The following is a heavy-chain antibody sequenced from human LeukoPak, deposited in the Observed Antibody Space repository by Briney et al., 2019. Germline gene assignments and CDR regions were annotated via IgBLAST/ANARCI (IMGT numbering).Heavy chain of an antibody. D-gene: IGHD5-12*01. CDR3: ARDRYSGYGAFDY. CDR2: ISSSSSYI. CDR1: GFTFSSYS. V-gene: IGHV3-21*01. Sequence: GGSLRLSCAASGFTFSSYSMNWVRQAPGKGLEWVSSISSSSSYIYYADSVKGRFTISRDSAKNSLYLQMNSLRAEDTAVYYCARDRYSGYGAFDYWGQGTLVTVSS. J-gene: IGHJ4*02.